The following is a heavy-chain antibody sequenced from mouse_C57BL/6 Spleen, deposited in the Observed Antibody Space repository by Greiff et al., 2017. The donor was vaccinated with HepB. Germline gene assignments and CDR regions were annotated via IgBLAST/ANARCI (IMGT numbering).Heavy chain of an antibody. CDR2: ISYDGSN. Sequence: EVKLMESGPGLVKPSQSLYLTCTVTGYSITSGYFWNWIRQFPGNHLEWMGYISYDGSNNYNPSLKNRTSITRDTSKNQFFLKLNSVTTEDTATYYCARDGYDVDAMDYWGQGTSVTVSS. J-gene: IGHJ4*01. CDR1: GYSITSGYF. CDR3: ARDGYDVDAMDY. D-gene: IGHD2-2*01. V-gene: IGHV3-6*01.